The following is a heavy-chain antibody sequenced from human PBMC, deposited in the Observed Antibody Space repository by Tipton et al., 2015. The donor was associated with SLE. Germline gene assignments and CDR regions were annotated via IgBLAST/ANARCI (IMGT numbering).Heavy chain of an antibody. J-gene: IGHJ6*02. CDR2: ISDGGDT. D-gene: IGHD2-21*02. CDR3: ARGMVTWRGAVVGVDV. CDR1: GGSINSFY. V-gene: IGHV4-59*08. Sequence: GPVKPSETLSLTCTVSGGSINSFYWIWIRQPPGKGLEWIGYISDGGDTNQNPSLKSRVTISVDTAKNQFSLKLTSVTAADTAVYYCARGMVTWRGAVVGVDVWGQGTTVTVSS.